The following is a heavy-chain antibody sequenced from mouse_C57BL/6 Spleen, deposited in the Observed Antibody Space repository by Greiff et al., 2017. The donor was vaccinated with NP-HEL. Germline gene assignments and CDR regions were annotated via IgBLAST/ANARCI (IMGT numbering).Heavy chain of an antibody. CDR2: IYPRDGST. Sequence: VQLQQSGPELVKPGASVKLSCKASGYTFTSYDINWVQQRPGQGLEWIGWIYPRDGSTKYNEKFKGKATLTVDTSSSTAYMELHSLTSEDSAVYFCARSSYYGNSWFAYWGQGTLVTVSA. D-gene: IGHD1-1*01. J-gene: IGHJ3*01. CDR3: ARSSYYGNSWFAY. CDR1: GYTFTSYD. V-gene: IGHV1-85*01.